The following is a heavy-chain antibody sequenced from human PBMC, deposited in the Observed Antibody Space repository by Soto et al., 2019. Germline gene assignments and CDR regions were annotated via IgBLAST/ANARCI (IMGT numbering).Heavy chain of an antibody. D-gene: IGHD6-19*01. CDR3: AKDYSIAVAKGKRNYYYYYGMDV. Sequence: AGGSLRLSCAASGFTFDDYTMHWVRQAPGKGLEWVSLISWDGGSTYYADSVKGRFTISRDNSKNSLYLQMNSLRTEDTALYYCAKDYSIAVAKGKRNYYYYYGMDVWGQGTTVTVSS. J-gene: IGHJ6*02. CDR2: ISWDGGST. V-gene: IGHV3-43*01. CDR1: GFTFDDYT.